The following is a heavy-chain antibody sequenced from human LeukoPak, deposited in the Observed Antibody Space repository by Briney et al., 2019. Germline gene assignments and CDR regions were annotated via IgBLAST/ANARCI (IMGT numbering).Heavy chain of an antibody. V-gene: IGHV4-59*01. CDR3: ARVGGIAAYNWFDP. J-gene: IGHJ5*02. CDR2: IYYSGST. Sequence: SETLSLTCTVSGGSISRYYWSWIRQPPGKGLEWIGYIYYSGSTNYNPSLKSRVTISVDTSKNQFSLKLSSVTAADTAVYYCARVGGIAAYNWFDPWGQGTLVTVSS. D-gene: IGHD6-25*01. CDR1: GGSISRYY.